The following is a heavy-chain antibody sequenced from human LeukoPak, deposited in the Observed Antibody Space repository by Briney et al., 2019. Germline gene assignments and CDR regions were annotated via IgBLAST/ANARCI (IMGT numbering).Heavy chain of an antibody. CDR2: IIPIFGTA. CDR3: ARDCTSGSYYHTLCDP. J-gene: IGHJ5*02. D-gene: IGHD3-10*01. Sequence: SVKVSCKASGGTFSSYAISWVRQAPGQGLEWMGGIIPIFGTANYAQKFQGRVTITADESTSTAYMELSSLRSEDTAVYSCARDCTSGSYYHTLCDPWGQGALVTVSS. V-gene: IGHV1-69*13. CDR1: GGTFSSYA.